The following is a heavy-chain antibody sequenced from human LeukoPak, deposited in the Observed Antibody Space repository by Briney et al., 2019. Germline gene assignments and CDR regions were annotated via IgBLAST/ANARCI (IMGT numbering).Heavy chain of an antibody. V-gene: IGHV3-33*01. D-gene: IGHD6-6*01. J-gene: IGHJ6*02. CDR3: ARVSSSSWEDYYYGMDV. CDR2: IWYDGSNK. CDR1: GFTFSSYG. Sequence: PGRSLRLSCAASGFTFSSYGMHWVRQAPGKGLEWVTVIWYDGSNKYYADSVKGRFTISRDNSKNTLYLQMNSLRAEDTAVYYCARVSSSSWEDYYYGMDVWGQGTTVTVSS.